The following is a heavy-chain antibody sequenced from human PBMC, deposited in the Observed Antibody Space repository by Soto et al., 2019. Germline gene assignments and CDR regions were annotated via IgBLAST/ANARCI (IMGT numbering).Heavy chain of an antibody. V-gene: IGHV3-30*18. CDR2: ISYDGSNK. Sequence: GGSLRLSCAASGFTFSSYGMHWVRQAPGKGLEWVAFISYDGSNKYYADSVKGRFTISRDNSKNTLYLQMNSPRAEDTAVYYCAKSRRFLEWLLDAFDIWGQGTMVTVSS. CDR1: GFTFSSYG. D-gene: IGHD3-3*01. J-gene: IGHJ3*02. CDR3: AKSRRFLEWLLDAFDI.